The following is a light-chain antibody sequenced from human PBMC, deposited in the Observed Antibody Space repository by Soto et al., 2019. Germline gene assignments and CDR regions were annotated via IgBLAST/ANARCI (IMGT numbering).Light chain of an antibody. Sequence: QSVLTQPASVSGSPGQSITISCTGTSSDVGGYNYVSWYQHHPGKAPKLIIYDVSNRPSGVSNRFSASKSDNTAPLTISGLQAEDEADYYCSSYSTNSPVLLGGGTKVTVL. CDR1: SSDVGGYNY. CDR3: SSYSTNSPVL. J-gene: IGLJ2*01. CDR2: DVS. V-gene: IGLV2-14*03.